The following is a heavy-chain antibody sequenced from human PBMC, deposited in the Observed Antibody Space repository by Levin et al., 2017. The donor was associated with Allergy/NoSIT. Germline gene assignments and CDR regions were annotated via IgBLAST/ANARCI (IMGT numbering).Heavy chain of an antibody. CDR1: GGSISSAGYY. J-gene: IGHJ5*01. D-gene: IGHD2-2*01. CDR2: ISYSGTT. Sequence: SETLSLTCTVSGGSISSAGYYWSWIRQHPGKGLEWIAYISYSGTTYSNPSLQSRVSISADTSKNQFSLELSSLTAADTAVYYCARDGGKYCAGTSCYVAAWFDSWGQGTRVTVAS. CDR3: ARDGGKYCAGTSCYVAAWFDS. V-gene: IGHV4-31*03.